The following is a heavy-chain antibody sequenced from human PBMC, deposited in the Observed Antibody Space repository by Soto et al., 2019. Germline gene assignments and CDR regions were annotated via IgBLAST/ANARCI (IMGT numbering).Heavy chain of an antibody. CDR2: MNPNSGNT. CDR3: AREGSSWTHYYYYMDV. V-gene: IGHV1-8*01. D-gene: IGHD6-13*01. J-gene: IGHJ6*03. CDR1: GYTFTSYD. Sequence: ASVKVSCKASGYTFTSYDINWVRQATGQGLEWMGWMNPNSGNTGYAQKFQGRVTMTRNTSISTAYMELSSLRSEDTAVYYCAREGSSWTHYYYYMDVWGKGTTVTVSS.